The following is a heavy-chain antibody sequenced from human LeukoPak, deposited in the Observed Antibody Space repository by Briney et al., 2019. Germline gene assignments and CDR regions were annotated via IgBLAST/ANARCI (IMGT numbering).Heavy chain of an antibody. V-gene: IGHV3-64*01. D-gene: IGHD6-19*01. J-gene: IGHJ4*02. CDR3: ARAPLYSSGRGTDY. Sequence: GGSLRLSCAASGFTFSTYAMHWVRQAPGKGLEYVSAISSKGGSTYYANSVKGRFTISRDNSKNTLFLQMGSLRAEDMAVYYCARAPLYSSGRGTDYWGQGTLVTVSS. CDR1: GFTFSTYA. CDR2: ISSKGGST.